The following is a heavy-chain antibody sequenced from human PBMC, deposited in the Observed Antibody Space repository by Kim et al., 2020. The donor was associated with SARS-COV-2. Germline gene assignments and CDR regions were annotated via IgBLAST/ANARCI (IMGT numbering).Heavy chain of an antibody. Sequence: GGSLRLSCAASGFTFSDYYMSWIRQAPGKGLEWVSYISSSGSTIYYADSVKGRFTISRDNAKNSLYLQMNSLRAEDTAVYYCARDSLFARWLQFIGGLDYWGQGTLVTVSS. J-gene: IGHJ4*02. V-gene: IGHV3-11*04. CDR3: ARDSLFARWLQFIGGLDY. CDR1: GFTFSDYY. CDR2: ISSSGSTI. D-gene: IGHD5-12*01.